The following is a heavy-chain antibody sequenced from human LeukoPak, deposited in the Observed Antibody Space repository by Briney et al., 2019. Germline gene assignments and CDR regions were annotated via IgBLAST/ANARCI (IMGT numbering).Heavy chain of an antibody. J-gene: IGHJ5*02. CDR2: INPNSGGT. Sequence: ASVKVSCKASGYTFTGYYMHWVRQAPGQRLEWMGWINPNSGGTNYAQKFQGRVTMTRDTSISTAYMELSRLRSDDPAVYYCARVGSYCSGGSCNGYNWFDPWGQGTLVTVSS. V-gene: IGHV1-2*02. CDR3: ARVGSYCSGGSCNGYNWFDP. D-gene: IGHD2-15*01. CDR1: GYTFTGYY.